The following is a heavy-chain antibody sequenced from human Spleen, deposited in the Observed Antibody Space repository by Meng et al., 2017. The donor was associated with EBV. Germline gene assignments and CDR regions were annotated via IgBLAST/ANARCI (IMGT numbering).Heavy chain of an antibody. V-gene: IGHV2-5*02. CDR1: GFSLSTSGVG. Sequence: WTESGLTQWKPHQTLTLPFTFSGFSLSTSGVGVGWIRQPPRKALEWLAFIYWDDGKHYSPSVKTRLTITKDTSKNQVVLTVTNMDPVDTATYYCAHSQWLRYFDYWGQGILVTVSS. CDR2: IYWDDGK. J-gene: IGHJ4*02. D-gene: IGHD3-9*01. CDR3: AHSQWLRYFDY.